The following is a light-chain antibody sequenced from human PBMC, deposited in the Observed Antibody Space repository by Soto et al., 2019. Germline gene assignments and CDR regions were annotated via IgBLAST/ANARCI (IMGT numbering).Light chain of an antibody. J-gene: IGKJ5*01. CDR1: LSVSSTY. CDR3: HQYGSSPRT. Sequence: EIVLTQSPGTLSLSPGERATLSCRASLSVSSTYLAWYQHKPGQAPRLLIYGPSSRAAGIPDRFSGSGSGTDFTLTISRLEPEDFAVYYCHQYGSSPRTFGQGTRLEIK. CDR2: GPS. V-gene: IGKV3-20*01.